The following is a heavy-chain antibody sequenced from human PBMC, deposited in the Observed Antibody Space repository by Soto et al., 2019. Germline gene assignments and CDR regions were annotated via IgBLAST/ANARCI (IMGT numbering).Heavy chain of an antibody. Sequence: QVQLVESGGGVVQPGRSLRLSCAASGLTFSSYGMHWVRQAPGKGLEWVAVISYDGSNKYYADSVKGRFTISRDNSKNTLYLQMNSLRAEDTAVYYCAKDGKIVGGLDYWGQGTLVTVSS. CDR3: AKDGKIVGGLDY. CDR1: GLTFSSYG. D-gene: IGHD1-26*01. V-gene: IGHV3-30*18. CDR2: ISYDGSNK. J-gene: IGHJ4*02.